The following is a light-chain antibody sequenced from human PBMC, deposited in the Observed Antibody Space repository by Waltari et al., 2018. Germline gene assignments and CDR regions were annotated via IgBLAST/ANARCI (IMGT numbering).Light chain of an antibody. CDR1: QSVSGH. CDR2: DAS. V-gene: IGKV3-11*01. Sequence: EIVLTQSPATLSLSPGERVTLSCRASQSVSGHLAWYQQKPGQAPRLLIYDASNMATGIPARFSGSGSGTDFTLTISSLEPEDFAVYYCQQRNTWPTFGQGTRLEIK. CDR3: QQRNTWPT. J-gene: IGKJ5*01.